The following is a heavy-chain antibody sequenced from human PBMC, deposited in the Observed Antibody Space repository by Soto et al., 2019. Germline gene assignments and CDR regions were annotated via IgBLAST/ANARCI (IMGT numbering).Heavy chain of an antibody. J-gene: IGHJ6*03. CDR2: ISGSGGST. V-gene: IGHV3-23*01. CDR1: GFSFSSYA. CDR3: ARDSLRRTYYYGSGSSGRIGYYYYMDV. D-gene: IGHD3-10*01. Sequence: PGGSLRLSCAASGFSFSSYAMSWVRQAPGKGLEWVSTISGSGGSTYYAESVKGRFTISRDNSNNTLYLQMNSLRAEDTVVYYCARDSLRRTYYYGSGSSGRIGYYYYMDVWGKGTTVTVSS.